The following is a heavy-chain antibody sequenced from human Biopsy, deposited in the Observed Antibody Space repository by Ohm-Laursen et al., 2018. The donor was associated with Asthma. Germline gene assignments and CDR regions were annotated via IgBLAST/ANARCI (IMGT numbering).Heavy chain of an antibody. D-gene: IGHD3-3*01. J-gene: IGHJ3*02. Sequence: SLRLSCAASGFSFNSYGMHWVRQAPGKGLEWVAVMSFDGRQTYYADSVKGRFTISRDNSKNTLYLQMNSLRAEDTAVYYCAKGRYYDFWSGYPIWGQGAMVTVSS. CDR3: AKGRYYDFWSGYPI. V-gene: IGHV3-30*18. CDR1: GFSFNSYG. CDR2: MSFDGRQT.